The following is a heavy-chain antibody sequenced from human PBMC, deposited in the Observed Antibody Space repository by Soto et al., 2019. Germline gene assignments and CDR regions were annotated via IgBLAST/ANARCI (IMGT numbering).Heavy chain of an antibody. J-gene: IGHJ6*02. CDR3: ARLSSSTATTVGYGMDV. CDR1: GYSFPKYY. D-gene: IGHD4-17*01. V-gene: IGHV5-51*01. CDR2: IYPGDSDT. Sequence: GESLKISCKGSGYSFPKYYIGWVRQMPGKGLEWMGIIYPGDSDTRYSPSFQGQVTISADKSISTAYLQWSSLKASDTAMYYCARLSSSTATTVGYGMDVWGQGTTVTVSS.